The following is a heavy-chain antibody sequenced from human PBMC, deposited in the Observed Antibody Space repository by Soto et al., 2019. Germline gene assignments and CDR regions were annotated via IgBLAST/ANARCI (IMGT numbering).Heavy chain of an antibody. J-gene: IGHJ4*02. Sequence: QVQLLQWGAGLLKPSETLSLTCAVYGGSFSGHYWTWIRQPPGKGLEWIGEVSPGGSTNYNSSLKSRVTVSGDTSKNQFFLKLTSVTAADTGVYYCARGRGGLHRTAELHSWGQGTLVTVSS. CDR1: GGSFSGHY. CDR2: VSPGGST. CDR3: ARGRGGLHRTAELHS. D-gene: IGHD7-27*01. V-gene: IGHV4-34*01.